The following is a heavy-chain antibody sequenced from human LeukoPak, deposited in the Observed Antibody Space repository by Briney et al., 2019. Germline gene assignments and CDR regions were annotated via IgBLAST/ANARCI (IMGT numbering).Heavy chain of an antibody. V-gene: IGHV4-34*01. Sequence: SSETLSLTCAVYGGSFSGYYWTWIRQPPGKGLEWIGEINHSGSTNYNPSLKSRVTISVDTSKNQFSLKLSSVTAADTAVYYCARAKIAAAVMFDYWGQGTLVTVSS. CDR3: ARAKIAAAVMFDY. D-gene: IGHD6-13*01. CDR1: GGSFSGYY. CDR2: INHSGST. J-gene: IGHJ4*02.